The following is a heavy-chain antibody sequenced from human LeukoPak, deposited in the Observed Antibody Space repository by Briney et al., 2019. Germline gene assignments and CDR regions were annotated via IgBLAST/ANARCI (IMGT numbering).Heavy chain of an antibody. V-gene: IGHV4-39*07. CDR1: GGSISSNSYY. CDR2: MYYSGST. CDR3: AREVGATYYFDY. Sequence: SETLSLTCTVSGGSISSNSYYWGWIRQPPGKGLEWIGSMYYSGSTYYNPSLKSRVTISVDTSKNQVSLKLSSVTAADTAVYYCAREVGATYYFDYWGQGTLVTVSS. D-gene: IGHD1-26*01. J-gene: IGHJ4*02.